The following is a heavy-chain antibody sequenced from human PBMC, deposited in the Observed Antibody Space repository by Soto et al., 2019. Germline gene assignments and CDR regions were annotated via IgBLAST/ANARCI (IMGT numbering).Heavy chain of an antibody. D-gene: IGHD3-16*02. Sequence: QVPLVQSGAEVKKPGASVKVSCKASGYTFTSYDINWVRQATGQGLEWMGWMNPNSGNTGYAQKFQGRVTMTRNTSISTAYMELSSLRSEDTAVYYCASMPLGELSFSDAFDIWGQGTMVTVSS. CDR1: GYTFTSYD. V-gene: IGHV1-8*01. CDR2: MNPNSGNT. J-gene: IGHJ3*02. CDR3: ASMPLGELSFSDAFDI.